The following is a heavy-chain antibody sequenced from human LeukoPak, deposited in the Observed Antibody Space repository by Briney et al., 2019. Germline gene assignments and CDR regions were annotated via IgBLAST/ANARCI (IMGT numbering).Heavy chain of an antibody. D-gene: IGHD2-15*01. V-gene: IGHV1-2*02. J-gene: IGHJ4*02. Sequence: ASVKVSCKASGYTFTGYYMHWVRQAPGQGLEWMGWINPNSGGINYAQKFQGRVTMTKDTSISTAYMELSRLRSDDTAVYYCARGRCSGGSCYTTDYWGQGTLVTVSS. CDR3: ARGRCSGGSCYTTDY. CDR1: GYTFTGYY. CDR2: INPNSGGI.